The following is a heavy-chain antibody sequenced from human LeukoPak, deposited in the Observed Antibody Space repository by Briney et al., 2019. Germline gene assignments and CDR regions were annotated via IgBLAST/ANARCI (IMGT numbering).Heavy chain of an antibody. Sequence: SQTLSLTCTVSGGSISSGGYYWSWIRQHPGKGLEWIGYIYYSGSTYYNPSLKSRVTISVDTSKSRFSLKLSSVTAADTAVYYCARGVYYYDSSGYYSVADAFDIWGQGTMVTVSS. D-gene: IGHD3-22*01. V-gene: IGHV4-31*03. CDR2: IYYSGST. CDR3: ARGVYYYDSSGYYSVADAFDI. CDR1: GGSISSGGYY. J-gene: IGHJ3*02.